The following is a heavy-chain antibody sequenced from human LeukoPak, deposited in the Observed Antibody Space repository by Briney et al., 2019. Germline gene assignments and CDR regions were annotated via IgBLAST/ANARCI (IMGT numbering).Heavy chain of an antibody. CDR2: MNPNSGNT. V-gene: IGHV1-8*01. J-gene: IGHJ4*02. CDR3: TRGGTDIVDQEPEGDY. CDR1: GYTFTSYD. Sequence: ASVRVSCKASGYTFTSYDINWVRQATGQGLEWMGWMNPNSGNTGYAQKFQGRVTMTRNTSISTAYMELSSLRSEDTAVYYCTRGGTDIVDQEPEGDYWDQGTLVTVSS. D-gene: IGHD5-12*01.